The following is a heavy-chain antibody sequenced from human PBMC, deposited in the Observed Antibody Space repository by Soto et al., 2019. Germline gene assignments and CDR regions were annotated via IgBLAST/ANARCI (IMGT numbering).Heavy chain of an antibody. V-gene: IGHV1-69*02. CDR2: IIPILGIA. Sequence: QVQLVQSGAEVKKPGSSVKVSCKASGGTFSSYTISWVRQAPGQGLEWMGRIIPILGIANYAQKFQGRVTITADKSTSTAYMELSSLRSEDTAVYYCARVMYYDILTGYSPDAFDIWGQGTMVTVSS. CDR3: ARVMYYDILTGYSPDAFDI. CDR1: GGTFSSYT. D-gene: IGHD3-9*01. J-gene: IGHJ3*02.